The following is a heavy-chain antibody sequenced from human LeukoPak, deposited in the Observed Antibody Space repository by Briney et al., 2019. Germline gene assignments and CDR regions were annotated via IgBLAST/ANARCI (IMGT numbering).Heavy chain of an antibody. V-gene: IGHV5-51*01. CDR1: GYSFTSYW. D-gene: IGHD6-19*01. Sequence: GESLKISCKGSGYSFTSYWIGWVRQMPGKGLEWMGIIYPGDSDTRYSPSFQGLVTISADKSISTAYLQWSSLKASDTAMYYCARRIAVAGHIFDYWGQGTLVTVSS. J-gene: IGHJ4*02. CDR3: ARRIAVAGHIFDY. CDR2: IYPGDSDT.